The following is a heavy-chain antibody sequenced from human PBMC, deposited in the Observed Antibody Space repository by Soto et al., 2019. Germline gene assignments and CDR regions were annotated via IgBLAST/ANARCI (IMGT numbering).Heavy chain of an antibody. V-gene: IGHV3-30*18. Sequence: QPGGSLRLSCAASGFTFSSYGMHWVRQAPGKGLEWVAVISYDGSNKYYADSVKGRFTISRDNSKNTLYLQMNSLRAEDTAVYYCAKARLELGLYFDYWGQGTLVTVSS. J-gene: IGHJ4*02. CDR2: ISYDGSNK. CDR3: AKARLELGLYFDY. CDR1: GFTFSSYG. D-gene: IGHD1-7*01.